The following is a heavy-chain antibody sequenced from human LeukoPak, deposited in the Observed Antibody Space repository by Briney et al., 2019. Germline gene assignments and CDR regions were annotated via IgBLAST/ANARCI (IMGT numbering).Heavy chain of an antibody. Sequence: SETLSLTCAVSGYSISSCYYWGWIRQPPGKGLEWIGSIYHSGSTYYNPSLKGRVTISVDTSKNQFSLKLSSVTAADTAVYYCASLYDYVWGSYRYTYRVDYWGQGTLVTVSS. D-gene: IGHD3-16*02. CDR2: IYHSGST. J-gene: IGHJ4*02. CDR3: ASLYDYVWGSYRYTYRVDY. V-gene: IGHV4-38-2*01. CDR1: GYSISSCYY.